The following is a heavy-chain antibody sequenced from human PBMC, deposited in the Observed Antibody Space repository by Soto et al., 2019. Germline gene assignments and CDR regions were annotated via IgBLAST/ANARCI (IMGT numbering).Heavy chain of an antibody. D-gene: IGHD3-10*01. CDR3: ARGAVIRFGELLNEKYYMDV. Sequence: PSETLSLTCAVYGGSFSGYYWSWIRQPPGKGLEWIGEINHSGSTNYNPSLKSRVTISVDTSKNQFSLKLSSVTAADTAVYYCARGAVIRFGELLNEKYYMDVWGKGTTATVSS. CDR1: GGSFSGYY. J-gene: IGHJ6*03. V-gene: IGHV4-34*01. CDR2: INHSGST.